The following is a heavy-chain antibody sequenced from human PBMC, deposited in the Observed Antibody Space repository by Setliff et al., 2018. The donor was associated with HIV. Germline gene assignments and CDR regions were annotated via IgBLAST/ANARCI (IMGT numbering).Heavy chain of an antibody. CDR2: INPNSGGT. J-gene: IGHJ6*03. V-gene: IGHV1-2*06. CDR3: ARASPDCSGGSCYPLTPYYYMDV. D-gene: IGHD2-15*01. CDR1: GYTFTSYD. Sequence: ASVKVSCKASGYTFTSYDINWVRQATGQGLEWMGRINPNSGGTNYAQKFQGRVTMTRDTSISTAYMELSSLRSEDTAVYYCARASPDCSGGSCYPLTPYYYMDVWGKGTTVTVSS.